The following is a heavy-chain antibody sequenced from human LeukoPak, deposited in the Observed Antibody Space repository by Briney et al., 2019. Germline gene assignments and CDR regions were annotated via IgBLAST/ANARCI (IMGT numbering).Heavy chain of an antibody. CDR2: ISSSGSTI. J-gene: IGHJ4*02. Sequence: GGSLRLSCAGSGFTFSDYYMSWIRQAPGKGLEWVSYISSSGSTIYYADSVKGRFTISRDNAKNSLFLQMNSLRAEDTAVYFCARDKGDMYYYDSCAFDYWGQGTLVTVYS. D-gene: IGHD3-22*01. CDR3: ARDKGDMYYYDSCAFDY. CDR1: GFTFSDYY. V-gene: IGHV3-11*01.